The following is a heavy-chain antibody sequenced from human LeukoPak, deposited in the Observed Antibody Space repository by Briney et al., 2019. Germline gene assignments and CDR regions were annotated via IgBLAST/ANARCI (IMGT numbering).Heavy chain of an antibody. J-gene: IGHJ6*03. CDR1: GGSSSSGSYY. CDR3: ARSSPGWTHRHYYYYMDV. D-gene: IGHD3/OR15-3a*01. CDR2: IYTSGST. Sequence: SETLSLTRTVSGGSSSSGSYYWSWIRQPAGKGLEWIGRIYTSGSTNYNPSLKSRVTISVDTSKNQFSLKLSSVTAADTAVYYCARSSPGWTHRHYYYYMDVWGKGTTVTVSS. V-gene: IGHV4-61*02.